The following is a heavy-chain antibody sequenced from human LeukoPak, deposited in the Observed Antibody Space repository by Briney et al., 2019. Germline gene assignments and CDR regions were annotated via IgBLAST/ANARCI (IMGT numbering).Heavy chain of an antibody. J-gene: IGHJ4*02. CDR1: GGSISSSSYY. CDR2: IYYSGST. D-gene: IGHD3-22*01. V-gene: IGHV4-39*01. Sequence: PSETLSLTCTVSGGSISSSSYYWGWIRQPPGKGLEWIGSIYYSGSTYYNPSLKSRVTISVDTSKNQFSLKLSSVTAADTAVYYCARHWIGYYYDSSGYYFDYWGQGTLVTVSS. CDR3: ARHWIGYYYDSSGYYFDY.